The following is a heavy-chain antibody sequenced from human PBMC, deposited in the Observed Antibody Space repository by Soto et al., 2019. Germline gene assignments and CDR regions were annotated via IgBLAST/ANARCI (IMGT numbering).Heavy chain of an antibody. CDR2: TYTGGTT. CDR1: GFSVSTNY. V-gene: IGHV3-53*01. CDR3: AGAYGDYGNWYFDL. J-gene: IGHJ2*01. D-gene: IGHD4-17*01. Sequence: EVRLVESGGGLMQPGGSLRLSCAASGFSVSTNYMTWVRQAPEKGLEWVSVTYTGGTTYYADSVKGRFTISRDNSKNTLYLQVDSLRGEDTAVYYCAGAYGDYGNWYFDLWGRGTLVTVSS.